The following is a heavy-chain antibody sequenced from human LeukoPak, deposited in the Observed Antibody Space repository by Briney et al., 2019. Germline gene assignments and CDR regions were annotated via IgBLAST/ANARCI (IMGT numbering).Heavy chain of an antibody. D-gene: IGHD2-15*01. Sequence: SQTLSLTCTVSGGSIGSGGYYWSWIRQPPGKGLEWIGYIYYSGSTYYNPSLKSRVTISVDTSKNQFSLKLSSVTAADTAVYYCARKKRDPCSGGSCVWFDPWGQGTLVTVSS. CDR3: ARKKRDPCSGGSCVWFDP. CDR1: GGSIGSGGYY. V-gene: IGHV4-30-4*08. CDR2: IYYSGST. J-gene: IGHJ5*02.